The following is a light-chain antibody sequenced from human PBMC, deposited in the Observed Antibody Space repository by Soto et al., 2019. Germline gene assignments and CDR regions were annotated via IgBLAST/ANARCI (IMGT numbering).Light chain of an antibody. CDR2: GAS. J-gene: IGKJ1*01. CDR3: QQYGSSPRTT. Sequence: DIVSTQSPGSLSVSPVERSTVSFRASQSVSSNYLAWYQQNPGQAPRLLIYGASSRAKGIPDRLSGSGSGTDFTLTISGLEPEDFAVYYCQQYGSSPRTTFGQGTKVDIK. CDR1: QSVSSNY. V-gene: IGKV3-20*01.